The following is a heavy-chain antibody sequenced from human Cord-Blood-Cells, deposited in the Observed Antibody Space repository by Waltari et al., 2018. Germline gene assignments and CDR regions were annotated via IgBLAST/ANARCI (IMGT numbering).Heavy chain of an antibody. CDR1: GYPISSGYS. D-gene: IGHD1-20*01. J-gene: IGHJ4*02. CDR2: IYHSGST. Sequence: QVQLQESGPGLVKPSETLSLTCAVSGYPISSGYSWCWFRQPPGQGLEWIGSIYHSGSTYNNPHKKSRFTIIVDTSKIQFSLKLSSVTGADTAVYYCAREVRPEVTVDYWGQGTLVTVSS. V-gene: IGHV4-38-2*02. CDR3: AREVRPEVTVDY.